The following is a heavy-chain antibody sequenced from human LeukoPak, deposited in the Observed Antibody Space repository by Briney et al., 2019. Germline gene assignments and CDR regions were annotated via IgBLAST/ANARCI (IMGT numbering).Heavy chain of an antibody. Sequence: ASVKVSCKASGYSFTSNYIHWVRQAPGQGLEWMGMIYPRDGSTSYAQRFQDRVTVTRDTSTSTVHMELSGLRSEDTAVYYCARDQEGFDYWGQSTQVTVSS. CDR1: GYSFTSNY. V-gene: IGHV1-46*01. J-gene: IGHJ4*02. CDR3: ARDQEGFDY. CDR2: IYPRDGST.